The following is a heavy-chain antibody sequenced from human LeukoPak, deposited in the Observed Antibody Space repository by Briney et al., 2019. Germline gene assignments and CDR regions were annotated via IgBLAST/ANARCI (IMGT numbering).Heavy chain of an antibody. J-gene: IGHJ5*02. CDR2: FHHAGYT. Sequence: PSQTLSLTCNVSGGSISTGGYSWSWIRQPPGEGLEWIGYFHHAGYTYYNPSLKSRVTISVDTSKNQFSLTLTSVTAADTSVYYCARRRGDGDYRPESWGQGTLVTVSS. V-gene: IGHV4-30-2*03. CDR3: ARRRGDGDYRPES. CDR1: GGSISTGGYS. D-gene: IGHD4-17*01.